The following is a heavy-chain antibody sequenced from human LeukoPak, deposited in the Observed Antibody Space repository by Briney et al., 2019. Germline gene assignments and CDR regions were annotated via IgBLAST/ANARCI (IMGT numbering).Heavy chain of an antibody. CDR3: AKAATVTTWWFDY. Sequence: GGSLRLSCAASGVTFSSYAMSWVRQAPGKGLEWVSAISGSGGSSYYADSVKGRFTISRENSKNTVYLQMNSLRAEDTAVYYCAKAATVTTWWFDYWGQGTLVTVSS. CDR1: GVTFSSYA. D-gene: IGHD4-17*01. V-gene: IGHV3-23*01. CDR2: ISGSGGSS. J-gene: IGHJ4*02.